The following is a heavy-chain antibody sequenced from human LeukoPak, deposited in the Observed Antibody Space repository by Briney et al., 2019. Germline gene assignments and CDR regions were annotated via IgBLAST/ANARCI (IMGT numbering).Heavy chain of an antibody. CDR2: ISGGADST. Sequence: PGGSLRLSCAASGFTFRSYGMSWVRQAPGKGLEWVSVISGGADSTYYADSVQGRFTISRDNSKNTVYLQMNRLRVEDTAVYYCAKAGSIRFDYWGQGTLVTVSS. J-gene: IGHJ4*02. V-gene: IGHV3-23*01. D-gene: IGHD1-26*01. CDR1: GFTFRSYG. CDR3: AKAGSIRFDY.